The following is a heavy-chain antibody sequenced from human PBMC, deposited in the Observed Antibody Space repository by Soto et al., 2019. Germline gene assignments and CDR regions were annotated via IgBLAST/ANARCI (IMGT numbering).Heavy chain of an antibody. D-gene: IGHD3-16*01. CDR2: ISWNSGSI. CDR3: AKAPLGYYYYGMDV. Sequence: EVQLVESGGGLVQPGRSLRLSCAASGFTFDDYAMHWVRQAPGKGLEWVSGISWNSGSIGYADSVKGRFTISRDNAKNSLYLQMNSLRAEDTALYYCAKAPLGYYYYGMDVWGQGTTVTVSS. J-gene: IGHJ6*02. CDR1: GFTFDDYA. V-gene: IGHV3-9*01.